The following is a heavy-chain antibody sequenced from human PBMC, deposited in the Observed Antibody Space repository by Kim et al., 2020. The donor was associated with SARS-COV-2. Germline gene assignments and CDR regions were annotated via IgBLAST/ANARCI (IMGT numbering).Heavy chain of an antibody. V-gene: IGHV4-31*03. CDR1: GGVFSSGY. Sequence: SETLSLTCTVSGGVFSSGYWSWIRQLPGQGLEWIGHIFYTGITDYNPSLKSRLSISIDTSGNAFSLRLNSVTAADTAVYYCARSDSLIEAWFDPWGQGTLVIVSS. CDR3: ARSDSLIEAWFDP. D-gene: IGHD3-16*02. CDR2: IFYTGIT. J-gene: IGHJ5*02.